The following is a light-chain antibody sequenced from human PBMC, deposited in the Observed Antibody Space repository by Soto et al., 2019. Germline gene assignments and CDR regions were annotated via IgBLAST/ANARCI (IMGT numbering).Light chain of an antibody. Sequence: DIQMTQSPSTLSASVGDTVTITCRASESISIWLAWYQQKPGKAPNLLIYTGSSLQSGVPSRFSGSGSGTEFTLTISNLQPDDFATYYCQQYDSYSSGPFGQGTKVDIK. J-gene: IGKJ1*01. CDR1: ESISIW. CDR3: QQYDSYSSGP. V-gene: IGKV1-5*01. CDR2: TGS.